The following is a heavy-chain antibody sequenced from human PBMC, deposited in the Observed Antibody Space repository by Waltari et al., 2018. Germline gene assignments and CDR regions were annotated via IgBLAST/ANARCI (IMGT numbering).Heavy chain of an antibody. CDR2: IYHSGST. CDR3: ARDQGYFDY. J-gene: IGHJ4*02. V-gene: IGHV4-38-2*02. Sequence: QVQLQESGPGLVKPSETLSLTCAVSGYSISSGYYWGWIRQPPGKGLEWIGSIYHSGSTYYNPSLKSRVTISVDTSKNQFSLKLSSVTAADTAVYYCARDQGYFDYWGQGTLVTVSS. CDR1: GYSISSGYY.